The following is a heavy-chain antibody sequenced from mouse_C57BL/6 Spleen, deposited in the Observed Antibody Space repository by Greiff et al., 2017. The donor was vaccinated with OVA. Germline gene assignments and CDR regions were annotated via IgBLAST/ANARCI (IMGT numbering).Heavy chain of an antibody. Sequence: VQLQQPGAELVKPGASVKLSCKASGYTFTSYWMQWVKQRPGQGLEWIGEIDPSDSYTNYNQKFKGKATLTVDTSSSTAYMQLSSLTSEDSAVYYCARVGLGGDSSGYVSYWGQGTTLTVSS. CDR2: IDPSDSYT. J-gene: IGHJ2*01. CDR3: ARVGLGGDSSGYVSY. V-gene: IGHV1-50*01. CDR1: GYTFTSYW. D-gene: IGHD3-2*02.